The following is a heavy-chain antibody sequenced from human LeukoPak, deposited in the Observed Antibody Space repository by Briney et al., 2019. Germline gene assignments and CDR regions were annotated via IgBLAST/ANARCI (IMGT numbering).Heavy chain of an antibody. Sequence: GGSLRLSCAASRFTFSGYWMSWVRQAPGKGLEWVANIKQDGSEKYYVDSVKGRFTISRDNAKNSLYLQMNSLRAEDTAVYYCARDEWGESSYYLWGQGTMVTVSS. V-gene: IGHV3-7*01. D-gene: IGHD1-26*01. CDR3: ARDEWGESSYYL. CDR1: RFTFSGYW. CDR2: IKQDGSEK. J-gene: IGHJ3*01.